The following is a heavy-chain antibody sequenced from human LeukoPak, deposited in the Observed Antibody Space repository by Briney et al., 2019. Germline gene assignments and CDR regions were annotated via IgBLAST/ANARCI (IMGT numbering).Heavy chain of an antibody. J-gene: IGHJ4*02. V-gene: IGHV3-7*01. CDR3: VRDKIVGATILDY. CDR1: GFTFSNYW. D-gene: IGHD1-26*01. Sequence: GGSLRLSCLTSGFTFSNYWMSWVRQAPGKGLEWVANIKQGGGEVYYVDSVKGRFTISRDNAKNSLYLQMNSLRAEDTAIYYCVRDKIVGATILDYWGQGTLVTVSS. CDR2: IKQGGGEV.